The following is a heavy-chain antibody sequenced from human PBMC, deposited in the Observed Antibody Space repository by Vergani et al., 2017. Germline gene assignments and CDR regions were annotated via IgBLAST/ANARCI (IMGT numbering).Heavy chain of an antibody. J-gene: IGHJ5*02. Sequence: QVQLQESGPGLVKSSETLSLTCSVSFDSIRNINCNWIRQPPGKGLEWIGYIHYSANTNYNPPLKTRVTSSVDTSKNQFSLTLTSVTAADTAVYYCASDTHSGQRADRWGQGILVTVTS. V-gene: IGHV4-59*01. CDR2: IHYSANT. CDR3: ASDTHSGQRADR. CDR1: FDSIRNIN. D-gene: IGHD6-19*01.